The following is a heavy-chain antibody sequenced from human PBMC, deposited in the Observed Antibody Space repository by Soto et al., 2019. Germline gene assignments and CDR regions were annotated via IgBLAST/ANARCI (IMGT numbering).Heavy chain of an antibody. Sequence: QVQLVESGGGVVQPGRSLRLSCAASGFTFNTYAFHWVRQAPGSGLEWVALLSYNGRTQFDADSVKGRFTISRDDAKHTVFLQMNRLRPEDSAVYHCVRDSNCTTTTCPNNWLDPWGPGTLVTVSS. CDR2: LSYNGRTQ. CDR3: VRDSNCTTTTCPNNWLDP. V-gene: IGHV3-30*04. CDR1: GFTFNTYA. J-gene: IGHJ5*02. D-gene: IGHD2-2*01.